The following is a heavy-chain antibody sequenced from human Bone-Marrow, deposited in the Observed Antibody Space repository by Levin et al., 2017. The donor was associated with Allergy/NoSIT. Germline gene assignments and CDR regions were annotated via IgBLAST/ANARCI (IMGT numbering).Heavy chain of an antibody. J-gene: IGHJ4*02. Sequence: NGSGPTLVKPKQTLTLTCTFSGFSLSTSGVGVGWIRQPPGKALEWLALIYWDDDLRYSPSLQSRLTITKDTSKNQVVLTMTNMAPADTGTYFCAHSQSLRPGLPGYNYGPFDFWGQGTLVIVSS. CDR2: IYWDDDL. CDR1: GFSLSTSGVG. CDR3: AHSQSLRPGLPGYNYGPFDF. V-gene: IGHV2-5*02. D-gene: IGHD5-18*01.